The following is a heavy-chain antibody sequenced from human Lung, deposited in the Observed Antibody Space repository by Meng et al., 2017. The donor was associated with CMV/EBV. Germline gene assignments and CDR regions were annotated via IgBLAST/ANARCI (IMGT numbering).Heavy chain of an antibody. CDR1: GDSITNHYW. CDR3: LRRSGGSV. D-gene: IGHD3-10*01. V-gene: IGHV4-4*02. Sequence: QVPLRESSPALVKPSHTLSLPCAVSGDSITNHYWWAWVRQPPGKGLEWIGEIPHRGSSAYNPSLKSRVSMSIDKSKNQFSLKLTSVTAADTAVYHCLRRSGGSVWGQGTLVTVSS. J-gene: IGHJ1*01. CDR2: IPHRGSS.